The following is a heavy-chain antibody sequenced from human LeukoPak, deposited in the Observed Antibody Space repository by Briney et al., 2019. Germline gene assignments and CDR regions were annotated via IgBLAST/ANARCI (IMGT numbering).Heavy chain of an antibody. CDR1: GFTFSSYW. V-gene: IGHV3-7*01. D-gene: IGHD6-13*01. Sequence: GGSLRLSCAASGFTFSSYWMSWVRQAPGKELEWVANIKQDGSEKYYVDSVKGRFTISRDNAKNSLYLQMNSLRAEDTAVYYCARGLPLTTYSSSWYLNYWGQGTLVTVSS. CDR3: ARGLPLTTYSSSWYLNY. CDR2: IKQDGSEK. J-gene: IGHJ4*02.